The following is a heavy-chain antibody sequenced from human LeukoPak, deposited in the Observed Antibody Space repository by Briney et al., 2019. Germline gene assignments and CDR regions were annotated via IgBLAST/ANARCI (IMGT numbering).Heavy chain of an antibody. Sequence: GGSLSLSCAASGLTFSDYAMSWFRQAPGKGLEWVSGITSGFTPHYADSVKGRFTISRDNSKNTFHLQLNSLRAEDTAVYYCAKDYSDSRVADVFFEYWGQETLVTVSS. CDR1: GLTFSDYA. J-gene: IGHJ4*02. CDR2: ITSGFTP. D-gene: IGHD2-15*01. V-gene: IGHV3-23*01. CDR3: AKDYSDSRVADVFFEY.